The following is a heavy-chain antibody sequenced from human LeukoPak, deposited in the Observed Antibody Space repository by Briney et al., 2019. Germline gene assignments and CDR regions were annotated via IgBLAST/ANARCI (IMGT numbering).Heavy chain of an antibody. V-gene: IGHV3-23*01. D-gene: IGHD3-22*01. J-gene: IGHJ4*02. CDR3: AKTYDSSGYFDY. CDR2: ISGSGGST. CDR1: GFTFSSYA. Sequence: GGSLRLSCAASGFTFSSYAMSWVRQAPGKGLEWVSAISGSGGSTYYADSVKGRFTISRDNSKNTLYLQMDSLRAEDTAVYYCAKTYDSSGYFDYWGQGTLVTVSS.